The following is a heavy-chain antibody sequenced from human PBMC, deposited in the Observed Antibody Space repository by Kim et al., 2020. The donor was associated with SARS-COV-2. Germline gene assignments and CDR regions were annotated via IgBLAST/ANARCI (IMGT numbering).Heavy chain of an antibody. Sequence: YADSVKGRFTISRDNSKNTLYLQMSSRRAEDTALYYCAKGPSTVVTPADYWGQGTLVTVSS. D-gene: IGHD4-17*01. CDR3: AKGPSTVVTPADY. J-gene: IGHJ4*02. V-gene: IGHV3-23*01.